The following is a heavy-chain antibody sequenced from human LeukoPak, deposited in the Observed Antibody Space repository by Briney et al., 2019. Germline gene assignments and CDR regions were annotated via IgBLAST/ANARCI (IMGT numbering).Heavy chain of an antibody. CDR2: ISSSNDYI. D-gene: IGHD6-19*01. J-gene: IGHJ5*02. V-gene: IGHV3-21*01. CDR1: GFAFSTST. CDR3: VRIPNSSGFPNWFDP. Sequence: KTGGSLRLSCAASGFAFSTSTMNWVRPAPGKGLEWVSSISSSNDYIYYADSVKGRFTISRDNAKNSLYLQMNSLRAEDTAVYYCVRIPNSSGFPNWFDPWGQGTLVTVSS.